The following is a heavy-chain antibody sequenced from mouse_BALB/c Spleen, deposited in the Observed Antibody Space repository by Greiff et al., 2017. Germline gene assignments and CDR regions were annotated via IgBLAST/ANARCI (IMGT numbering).Heavy chain of an antibody. Sequence: EVQGVESGPELVKPGASVKISCKTSGYTFTEYTMHWVKQSHGKSLEWIGGINPNNGGTSYNQKFKGKATLTVDKSSSTAYMELRSLTSEDSAVYYCARARPYDYDWFAYWGQGTLVTVSA. CDR1: GYTFTEYT. J-gene: IGHJ3*01. CDR2: INPNNGGT. V-gene: IGHV1-18*01. D-gene: IGHD2-4*01. CDR3: ARARPYDYDWFAY.